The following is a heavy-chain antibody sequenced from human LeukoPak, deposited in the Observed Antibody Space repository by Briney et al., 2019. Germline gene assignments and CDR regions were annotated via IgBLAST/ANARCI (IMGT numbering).Heavy chain of an antibody. CDR2: ISSSSSYI. J-gene: IGHJ4*02. CDR3: ARDPSVAAAASPPPNY. CDR1: GFTFSSYS. V-gene: IGHV3-21*01. D-gene: IGHD6-13*01. Sequence: SGGPLRLSCAASGFTFSSYSMNWVRQAPGKGLEWVSSISSSSSYIYYADSVKGRFTISRDNAKNSLYLQMNSLRAEDTAVYYCARDPSVAAAASPPPNYWGQGTLVTVSS.